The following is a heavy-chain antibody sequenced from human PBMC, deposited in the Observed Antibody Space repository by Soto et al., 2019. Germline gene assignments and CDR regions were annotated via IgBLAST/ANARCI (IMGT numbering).Heavy chain of an antibody. V-gene: IGHV3-23*01. CDR3: AKRGEGSDRYKYRIDG. Sequence: EMQLLESGGGLVQPGGSLRLSCTASGFTFSNYAMTWVRQAPGKGLNWVSTINNVGYIYDADSVKGRFTISRDDARNTLELPMNSPRVEDTAVYYWAKRGEGSDRYKYRIDGWGQGTTVIVSS. J-gene: IGHJ6*02. CDR2: INNVGYI. D-gene: IGHD6-19*01. CDR1: GFTFSNYA.